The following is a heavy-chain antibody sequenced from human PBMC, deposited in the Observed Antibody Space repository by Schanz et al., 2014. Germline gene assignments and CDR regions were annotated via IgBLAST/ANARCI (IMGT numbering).Heavy chain of an antibody. V-gene: IGHV3-33*01. J-gene: IGHJ4*02. CDR2: IWYDGSNK. Sequence: VHLLDSGGGLVQPGGSLRLSCAASGFTFSSYGMHWVRQAPGKGLEWVAVIWYDGSNKYYADSVKGRFTISRDNSKNTLFLQMNSLRAEDTAVYYCARGGPAYYFDDWGQGTLVTVSS. CDR1: GFTFSSYG. CDR3: ARGGPAYYFDD.